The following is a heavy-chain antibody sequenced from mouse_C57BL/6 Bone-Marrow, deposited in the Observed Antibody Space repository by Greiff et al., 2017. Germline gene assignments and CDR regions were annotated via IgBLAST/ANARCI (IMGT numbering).Heavy chain of an antibody. CDR3: AKRNGSSSSWFAY. CDR1: GYTFTSYW. Sequence: VQLQQSGAELAKPGASVKLSCKASGYTFTSYWMHWVQQRPGQGLEWIGYINPSSGYTKYNQKFKDKATLTADKSSSTAYMQLSSLTYEDSAVYYCAKRNGSSSSWFAYWGQGTLVTVSA. D-gene: IGHD1-1*01. J-gene: IGHJ3*01. V-gene: IGHV1-7*01. CDR2: INPSSGYT.